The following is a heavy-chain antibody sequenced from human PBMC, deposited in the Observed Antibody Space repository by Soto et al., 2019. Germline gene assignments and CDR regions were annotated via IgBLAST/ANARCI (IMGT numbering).Heavy chain of an antibody. CDR2: INPSGGST. CDR3: ARRGGYCSGGSCPWAYDY. J-gene: IGHJ4*02. CDR1: GYTFTSYY. V-gene: IGHV1-46*03. D-gene: IGHD2-15*01. Sequence: QVQLVQSGAEVKKPGASVKVSCKASGYTFTSYYMHWVRHAPGQGLEWMGIINPSGGSTSYAQKLQCRVSMTRDTATSTVYKELSSLGSEDTAVYYCARRGGYCSGGSCPWAYDYWGQGTLVTVSS.